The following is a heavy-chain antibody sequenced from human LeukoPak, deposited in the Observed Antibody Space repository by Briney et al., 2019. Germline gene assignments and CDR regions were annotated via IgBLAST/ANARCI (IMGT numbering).Heavy chain of an antibody. V-gene: IGHV3-30*03. CDR1: GFTFSSYG. CDR3: ASGKYLYYFDY. J-gene: IGHJ4*02. D-gene: IGHD2-2*01. CDR2: ISFDGSDK. Sequence: GGSLRLSCAASGFTFSSYGMHWVRQAPGKGLEGVAVISFDGSDKYYADSVKGRFAISRDNSKNTVFLQMNSLRTEDTAVYYCASGKYLYYFDYWGQGTLVTVSS.